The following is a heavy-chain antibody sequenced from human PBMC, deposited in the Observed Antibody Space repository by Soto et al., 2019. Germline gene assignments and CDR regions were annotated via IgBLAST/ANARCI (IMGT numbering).Heavy chain of an antibody. CDR3: ARDFGKGYYYYGMDV. CDR1: GFTFSSYA. CDR2: ISYDGSNK. V-gene: IGHV3-30-3*01. D-gene: IGHD3-16*01. Sequence: QVQLVESGGGVVQPGRSLRLSCAASGFTFSSYAMHWVRQAPGKGLEWVAVISYDGSNKYYADSVKGRFTISRDNSKNTLYLQMKSLRAEDTAVYYCARDFGKGYYYYGMDVWGQGTTVTVSS. J-gene: IGHJ6*02.